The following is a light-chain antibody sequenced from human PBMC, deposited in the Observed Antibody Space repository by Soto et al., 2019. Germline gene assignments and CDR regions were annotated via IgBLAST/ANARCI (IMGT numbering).Light chain of an antibody. CDR2: DNN. V-gene: IGLV1-51*01. CDR3: GTWDSSLSAAV. CDR1: SCNIGNNY. Sequence: QSVLTQPPSVSAAPGQKVTISCSGSSCNIGNNYVSWYQQLPGTAPKLLIYDNNKRPSGIPDRFSGSKSGTSATLGITGLQTGDEADYYCGTWDSSLSAAVFGGGTQLTVL. J-gene: IGLJ7*01.